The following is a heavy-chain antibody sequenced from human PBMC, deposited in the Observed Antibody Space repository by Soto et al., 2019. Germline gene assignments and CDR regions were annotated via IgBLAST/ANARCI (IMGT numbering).Heavy chain of an antibody. J-gene: IGHJ6*02. V-gene: IGHV3-7*01. CDR2: IKQDGSEK. CDR3: AREGPVVAATNYYYGMDV. CDR1: GFTFSSYW. Sequence: LRLSCAASGFTFSSYWMSWVRQAPGKGLEWVANIKQDGSEKYYVDSVKGRFTISRDNAKNSLYLQMNSLRAEDTAVYYCAREGPVVAATNYYYGMDVWGQGTTVTVSS. D-gene: IGHD2-15*01.